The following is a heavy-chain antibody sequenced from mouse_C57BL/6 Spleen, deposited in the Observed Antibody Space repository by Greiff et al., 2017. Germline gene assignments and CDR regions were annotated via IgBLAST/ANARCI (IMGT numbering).Heavy chain of an antibody. CDR2: IYPGDGDT. V-gene: IGHV1-80*01. CDR1: GYAFSSYW. Sequence: QVQLQQSGAELVKPGASVKISCKASGYAFSSYWMNWVKQRPGKGLEWIGQIYPGDGDTNYNGKFKGKATLTADKSSSTAYMQLSSLTSEYSAVYFCVLYGNYVYYAMDYWGQGTSVTVSS. J-gene: IGHJ4*01. D-gene: IGHD2-1*01. CDR3: VLYGNYVYYAMDY.